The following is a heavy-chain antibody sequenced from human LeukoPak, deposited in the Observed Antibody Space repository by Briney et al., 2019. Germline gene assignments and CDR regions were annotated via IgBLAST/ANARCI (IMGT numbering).Heavy chain of an antibody. CDR1: GFTFSSYG. J-gene: IGHJ3*02. Sequence: GGSLRLSCAASGFTFSSYGMHWVRQAPGKGLEWVAVISYDGSNKYYADSVKGRFTISRDNSKNTLYLQMNSLRAEDTAMYYCAKVLYNWNGEDAFDIWGQGTMVTVSS. CDR2: ISYDGSNK. V-gene: IGHV3-30*18. D-gene: IGHD1-1*01. CDR3: AKVLYNWNGEDAFDI.